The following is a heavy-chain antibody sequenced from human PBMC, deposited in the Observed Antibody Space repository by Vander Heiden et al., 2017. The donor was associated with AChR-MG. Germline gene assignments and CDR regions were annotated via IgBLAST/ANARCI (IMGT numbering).Heavy chain of an antibody. CDR2: ISHDGSEK. CDR3: AKVENGNSFGVFKG. D-gene: IGHD2-8*01. V-gene: IGHV3-30*18. CDR1: GFTFRSYA. J-gene: IGHJ4*02. Sequence: QVQLVESGGGVVQPGRSLRLSCAASGFTFRSYAMHWVRQAPGKGLEWVAVISHDGSEKYYGDSVKGRFTISRDNSKDTLYIEMNGLRAEDTAVYYCAKVENGNSFGVFKGWGQGTLVTVSS.